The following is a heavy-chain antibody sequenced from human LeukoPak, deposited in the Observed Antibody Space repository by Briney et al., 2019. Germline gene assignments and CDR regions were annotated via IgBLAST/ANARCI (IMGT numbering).Heavy chain of an antibody. V-gene: IGHV4-34*01. CDR2: INHSGST. J-gene: IGHJ4*02. D-gene: IGHD4-17*01. CDR1: GGSFSGYY. CDR3: ARGLPTVTTSYYFDY. Sequence: SETLSLICAVYGGSFSGYYWSWIRQPPGKGLEWIGEINHSGSTNYNPSLKSRVTISVDTSKNQFSLKLSSVTAADTAVYYCARGLPTVTTSYYFDYWGQGTLVTVSS.